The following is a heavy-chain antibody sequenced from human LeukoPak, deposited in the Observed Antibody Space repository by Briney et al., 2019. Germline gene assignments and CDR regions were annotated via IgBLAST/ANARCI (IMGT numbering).Heavy chain of an antibody. Sequence: GGSLRLSCAPSGFPFSTYGIHWPRQAPGKGVEWVAFIRYGGSNKYYADSVKGRLTISRDNSKNTLYLHMNSLRAEATAVYYCAKGRPAGNWYYMDVWGKGTTVTVSS. V-gene: IGHV3-30*02. D-gene: IGHD1-14*01. CDR2: IRYGGSNK. CDR3: AKGRPAGNWYYMDV. J-gene: IGHJ6*03. CDR1: GFPFSTYG.